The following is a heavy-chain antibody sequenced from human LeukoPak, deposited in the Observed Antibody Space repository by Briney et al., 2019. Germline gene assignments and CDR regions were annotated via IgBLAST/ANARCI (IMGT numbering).Heavy chain of an antibody. V-gene: IGHV4-59*08. CDR1: GDSINNHY. CDR3: ARQRDNGWPNWFDH. D-gene: IGHD6-19*01. CDR2: IYHSGSI. J-gene: IGHJ5*02. Sequence: SETLSLTCTVSGDSINNHYWSWIRQPPGKGLEWIGYIYHSGSINYNPSLESRLTISVDTSKNQFSLKLNSVTAADTAVYFCARQRDNGWPNWFDHWGQGSLVTVSS.